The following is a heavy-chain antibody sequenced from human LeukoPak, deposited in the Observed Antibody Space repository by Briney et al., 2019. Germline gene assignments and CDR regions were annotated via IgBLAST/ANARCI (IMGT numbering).Heavy chain of an antibody. V-gene: IGHV4-59*08. CDR2: IYYSGST. D-gene: IGHD1-26*01. Sequence: KPSETLSLTCTVSGGSISSYYWSWIRQPPGKGLEWIGYIYYSGSTNYNPSLKSRVTISVDTSKNQFSPKLSSVTAADTAVYYCARHSPSGYYYYGMDVWGQGTTVTVSS. CDR3: ARHSPSGYYYYGMDV. CDR1: GGSISSYY. J-gene: IGHJ6*02.